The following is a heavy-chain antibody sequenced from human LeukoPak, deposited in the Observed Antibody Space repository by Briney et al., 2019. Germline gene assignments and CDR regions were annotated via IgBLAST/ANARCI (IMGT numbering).Heavy chain of an antibody. J-gene: IGHJ3*02. CDR1: GFTFSNAW. Sequence: GGSLRLSCAASGFTFSNAWMSWVRQAPGKGLEWVGRIKSKTDGGTTDYAAPVKGRFTISRDDSKNTLYLQMNSLKTEDTAVYYCTTDTPVVVGLLWFRIDDAFDIWGQGTMVTVSS. D-gene: IGHD3-10*01. CDR2: IKSKTDGGTT. CDR3: TTDTPVVVGLLWFRIDDAFDI. V-gene: IGHV3-15*01.